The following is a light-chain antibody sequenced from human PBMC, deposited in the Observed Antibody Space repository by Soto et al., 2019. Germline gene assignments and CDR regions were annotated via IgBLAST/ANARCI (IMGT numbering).Light chain of an antibody. Sequence: QSVLTQPASVSGSPGQSITLSCTGTSSDVGAYNYVSWYQQHPGKAPKLMIYDVSNRTSGVSNRFSGSKSGNTASLTISWLQAEDEADYYCCSYTSTNSWVFGGGTKLTVL. CDR3: CSYTSTNSWV. J-gene: IGLJ3*02. CDR2: DVS. CDR1: SSDVGAYNY. V-gene: IGLV2-14*03.